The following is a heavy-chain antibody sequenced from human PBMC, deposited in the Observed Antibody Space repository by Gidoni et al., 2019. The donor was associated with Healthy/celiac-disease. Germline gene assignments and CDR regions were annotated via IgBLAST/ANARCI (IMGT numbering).Heavy chain of an antibody. V-gene: IGHV2-5*02. D-gene: IGHD6-13*01. Sequence: QITLKDSGPTLVKPTQTITLTCTFSGFSRSTGGVGVGWIRQPPGKALEWLALIYWDADKRYSPSLKSRLTITKDTSKNPVVLTMPNMDPVDTATYYCARGYSSNHQATRAYFAYWGQVTLVTASS. J-gene: IGHJ4*02. CDR1: GFSRSTGGVG. CDR3: ARGYSSNHQATRAYFAY. CDR2: IYWDADK.